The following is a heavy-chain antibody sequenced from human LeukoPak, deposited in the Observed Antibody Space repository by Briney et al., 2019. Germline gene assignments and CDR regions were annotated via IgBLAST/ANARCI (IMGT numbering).Heavy chain of an antibody. J-gene: IGHJ6*03. CDR3: ARSIPGIAAAGTNYYYYMDV. CDR2: IYSGGST. Sequence: GGSLRLSCAASGFTVSSNYMSWVRQAPGKGLEWVSVIYSGGSTYYADSVKGRITISRDNSKNTLYLQMNSLRAEDTAVYYCARSIPGIAAAGTNYYYYMDVWGKGTTVTVSS. CDR1: GFTVSSNY. V-gene: IGHV3-53*01. D-gene: IGHD6-13*01.